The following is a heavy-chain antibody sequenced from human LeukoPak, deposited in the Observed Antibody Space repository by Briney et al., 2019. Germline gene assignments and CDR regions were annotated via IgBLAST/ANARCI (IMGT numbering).Heavy chain of an antibody. Sequence: SETLSLTCTVSGGSISSYYWSWIRQPAGKGLEWIGRIYTSGSTNHNPSLKSRVTMSVDTSKNQFSLKLSSVTAADTAVYYCARMISGWHENYFDYWGQGTLVTVSS. CDR1: GGSISSYY. V-gene: IGHV4-4*07. J-gene: IGHJ4*02. CDR2: IYTSGST. CDR3: ARMISGWHENYFDY. D-gene: IGHD6-19*01.